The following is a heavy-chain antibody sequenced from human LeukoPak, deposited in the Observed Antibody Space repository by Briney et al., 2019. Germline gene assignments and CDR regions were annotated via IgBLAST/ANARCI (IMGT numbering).Heavy chain of an antibody. D-gene: IGHD1-1*01. CDR1: GFTFSSYA. J-gene: IGHJ4*02. Sequence: GGSLRLSCAASGFTFSSYAMSWVRQAPGKGLEWVGFIRSKAYGETADYAASVKGRFTISRDDSKAIAYLQMNSLKTEDTAVYHCTRDRGAYNLYDYWGQGTLVTVSS. CDR3: TRDRGAYNLYDY. V-gene: IGHV3-49*04. CDR2: IRSKAYGETA.